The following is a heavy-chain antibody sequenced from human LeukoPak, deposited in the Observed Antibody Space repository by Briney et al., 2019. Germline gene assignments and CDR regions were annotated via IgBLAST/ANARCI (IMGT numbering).Heavy chain of an antibody. J-gene: IGHJ3*02. CDR1: GYTFTSYA. CDR3: ARDPSYPHHDAFDI. CDR2: INTNTGNP. V-gene: IGHV7-4-1*02. Sequence: GASVKVSCKASGYTFTSYAMNWVRQAPGQGLEWMGWINTNTGNPTYAQGFTGRFVFSLDTSVSTAYLQISSLKAEDTAVYYCARDPSYPHHDAFDIWGQGTMVTVSS. D-gene: IGHD1-26*01.